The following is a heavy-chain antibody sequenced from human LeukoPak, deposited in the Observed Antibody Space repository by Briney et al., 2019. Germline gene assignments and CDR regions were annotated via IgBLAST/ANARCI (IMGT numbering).Heavy chain of an antibody. CDR1: GFTFSSYS. CDR3: AKDTAMGYYYGMDV. J-gene: IGHJ6*02. CDR2: ISSSSSHI. V-gene: IGHV3-21*01. Sequence: PGGSLRLSCAASGFTFSSYSMNWVRQAPGKGLEWVSSISSSSSHIYYADSVKGRFTISRDNAKNSLYLQMNSLRAEDTAVYYCAKDTAMGYYYGMDVWGQGTTVTVSS. D-gene: IGHD5-18*01.